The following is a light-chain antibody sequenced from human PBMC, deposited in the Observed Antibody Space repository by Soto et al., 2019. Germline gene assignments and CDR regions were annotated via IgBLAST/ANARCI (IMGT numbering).Light chain of an antibody. CDR2: DVS. CDR3: ASHTTTNTRV. V-gene: IGLV2-14*03. CDR1: SSDVGAYDY. Sequence: QSALTQPASVSGSPGQSIAISCTGTSSDVGAYDYVSWYQQHPDRAPRLVIYDVSNRPSGVSNRFSGSKSVNTATLTISGLQAEDEADYYCASHTTTNTRVFGTGTKVTVL. J-gene: IGLJ1*01.